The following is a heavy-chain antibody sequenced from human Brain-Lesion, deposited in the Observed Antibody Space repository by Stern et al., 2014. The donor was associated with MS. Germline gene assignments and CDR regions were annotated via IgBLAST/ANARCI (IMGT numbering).Heavy chain of an antibody. J-gene: IGHJ6*02. CDR2: IFNSGST. CDR1: GGSISSGGYY. CDR3: ARGRVVPGFQYYATDV. D-gene: IGHD2-2*01. V-gene: IGHV4-61*02. Sequence: VHLVESGPGLVKPSQTLSLSCTVSGGSISSGGYYWSWIRQPAGKGLEWIGRIFNSGSTSYTPSLKGRVTISIDTSKTQFSLRLNSMTAADTAVYYCARGRVVPGFQYYATDVWGQGTTVIVSS.